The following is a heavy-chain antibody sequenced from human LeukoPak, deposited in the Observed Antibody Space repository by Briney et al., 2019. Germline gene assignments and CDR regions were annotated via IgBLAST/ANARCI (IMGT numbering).Heavy chain of an antibody. CDR3: ANLPTVTTDYYYYGMDV. CDR1: GFTFSSYS. J-gene: IGHJ6*02. Sequence: SGGSLRLSCAASGFTFSSYSMNWVRQAPGKGLEWVAVISYDGSNKYYADSVKGRFTISRDNSKNTLYLQMNSLRAEDTAVYYCANLPTVTTDYYYYGMDVWGQGTTVTVSS. CDR2: ISYDGSNK. V-gene: IGHV3-30*18. D-gene: IGHD4-17*01.